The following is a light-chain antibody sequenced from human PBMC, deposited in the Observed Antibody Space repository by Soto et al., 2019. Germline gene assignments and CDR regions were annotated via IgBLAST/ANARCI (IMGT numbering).Light chain of an antibody. Sequence: QSALTQPASVSGSPGQSITISCTGTSSDVGAYNYVSWYQQHPGEAPKLMIYDVSNRPSGVSNRFSGSKSGNTASLTISGLRAEDEADYYCNSYTSSSTLVFGTGTKLTVL. J-gene: IGLJ1*01. CDR3: NSYTSSSTLV. CDR1: SSDVGAYNY. CDR2: DVS. V-gene: IGLV2-14*03.